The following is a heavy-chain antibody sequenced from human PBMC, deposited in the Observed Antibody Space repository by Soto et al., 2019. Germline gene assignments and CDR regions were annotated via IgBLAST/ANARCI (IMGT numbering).Heavy chain of an antibody. V-gene: IGHV3-23*01. D-gene: IGHD6-13*01. CDR2: ISGSGGST. Sequence: GGSLRLSCAASGFTFSSYAMSWVRQAPGKGLEWVSAISGSGGSTYYADSVKGRFTISRDNSKNTLYLQMNSLRAEDTAVYYCAKDRTYSSSWYYYYYYGMDVWGQGTTVTVSS. J-gene: IGHJ6*02. CDR3: AKDRTYSSSWYYYYYYGMDV. CDR1: GFTFSSYA.